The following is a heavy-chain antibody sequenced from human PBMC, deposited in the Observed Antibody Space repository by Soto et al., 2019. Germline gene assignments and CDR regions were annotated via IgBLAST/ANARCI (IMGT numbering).Heavy chain of an antibody. CDR2: ISYDGSNK. Sequence: GGSLRLSCAASGFTFSSYGMHWVRQAPGKGLEWVAVISYDGSNKYYADSVKGRFTIPRDNSKNTLYLQMNSLRAEDTAVYYCARDHSSSWYYFDYWGQGTLVTVS. V-gene: IGHV3-30*03. J-gene: IGHJ4*01. CDR1: GFTFSSYG. CDR3: ARDHSSSWYYFDY. D-gene: IGHD6-13*01.